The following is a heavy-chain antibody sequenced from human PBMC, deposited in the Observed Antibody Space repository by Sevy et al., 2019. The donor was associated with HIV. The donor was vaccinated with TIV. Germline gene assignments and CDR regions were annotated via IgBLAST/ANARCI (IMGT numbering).Heavy chain of an antibody. V-gene: IGHV3-30*02. D-gene: IGHD2-2*01. CDR3: AKVLHIVVVPAAIDYYYGTDV. CDR2: IRFDGTIK. J-gene: IGHJ6*02. CDR1: GFTFSTYG. Sequence: GGSLRLSCAASGFTFSTYGMHWVRQAPGKGLEWVAFIRFDGTIKYYTDSVKGRLTISRDNSKNTLYLQMNSLRAEDTAVYFCAKVLHIVVVPAAIDYYYGTDVWGQGTTVTVSS.